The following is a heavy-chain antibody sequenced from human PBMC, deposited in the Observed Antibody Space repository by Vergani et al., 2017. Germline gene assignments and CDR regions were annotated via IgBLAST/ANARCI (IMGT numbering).Heavy chain of an antibody. CDR1: GYTFTIYY. J-gene: IGHJ4*02. V-gene: IGHV1-46*03. D-gene: IGHD2-2*01. CDR3: ARVGSYCSSTSCYDY. Sequence: QVQLVQSGAEVKKPGASVKVSCKASGYTFTIYYVHWVRQAPGQGLEWMGIINPSGGTTSYAQKFQGRVTMTRDTSTSTVYMDLSSLRSEDTAVYYCARVGSYCSSTSCYDYWGQGTLVTVSS. CDR2: INPSGGTT.